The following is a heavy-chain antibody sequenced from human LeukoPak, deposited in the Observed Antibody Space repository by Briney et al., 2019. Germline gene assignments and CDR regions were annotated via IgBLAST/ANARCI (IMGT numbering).Heavy chain of an antibody. CDR2: IYYSGST. CDR3: ASGRGGWFDP. CDR1: GGSISSSSYY. D-gene: IGHD1-26*01. Sequence: SETLSLTCTVSGGSISSSSYYWGWIRQPPGKGLEWIGSIYYSGSTYYNPSLKSRVTISVDTSKNQFSLKLSSVTAADTAVYYCASGRGGWFDPWGQGTLVTVSS. V-gene: IGHV4-39*07. J-gene: IGHJ5*02.